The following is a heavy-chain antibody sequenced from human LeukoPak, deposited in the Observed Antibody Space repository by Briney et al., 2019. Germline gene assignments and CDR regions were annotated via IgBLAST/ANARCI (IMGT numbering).Heavy chain of an antibody. D-gene: IGHD3-10*01. J-gene: IGHJ4*02. V-gene: IGHV3-43D*03. CDR3: AKDMAAYYYASGNIDY. Sequence: GGSLRLSCAASGFTFDDYAMHWVRQAPGKGLEWVSLISWDGGSTYYADSVKGRFTISGDNSKNSLYLQMNSLRAEDTALYYCAKDMAAYYYASGNIDYWGQGTLVTVSS. CDR1: GFTFDDYA. CDR2: ISWDGGST.